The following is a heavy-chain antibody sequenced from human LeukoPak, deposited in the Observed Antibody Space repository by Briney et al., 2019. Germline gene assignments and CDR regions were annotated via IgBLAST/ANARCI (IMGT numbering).Heavy chain of an antibody. J-gene: IGHJ6*02. D-gene: IGHD2-15*01. CDR3: ARVIFSSVGYYYYGMDV. V-gene: IGHV3-33*01. CDR2: IWYDGSNK. Sequence: GGSLRLSCAASGFTFSSYGMHWVRQAPGKELEWVAVIWYDGSNKYYADSVKGRFTISRDNSKNTLYLQMNSLRAEDTAVYYCARVIFSSVGYYYYGMDVWGQGTTVTVSS. CDR1: GFTFSSYG.